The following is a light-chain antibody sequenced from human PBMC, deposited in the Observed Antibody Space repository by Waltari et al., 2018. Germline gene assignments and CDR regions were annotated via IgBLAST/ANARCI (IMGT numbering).Light chain of an antibody. CDR1: TGSIAGNY. CDR3: QSCDSSYHKV. CDR2: EEN. V-gene: IGLV6-57*03. Sequence: NFVLTQPHSVSESPGKTVTISCTRSTGSIAGNYVQWFQQRPGSAPTTVIYEENQRPSGVPDRFSGSIDSSSNSASLTISGLKTEDAADYYCQSCDSSYHKVFGGGTKLTVL. J-gene: IGLJ3*02.